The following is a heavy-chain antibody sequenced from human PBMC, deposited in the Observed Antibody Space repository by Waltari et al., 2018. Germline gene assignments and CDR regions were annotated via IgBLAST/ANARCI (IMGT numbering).Heavy chain of an antibody. CDR1: GYSISSGYY. V-gene: IGHV4-38-2*02. D-gene: IGHD6-19*01. CDR2: IYHSGST. CDR3: ARDSSGWYKDP. Sequence: QVQLQESGPGLVKPSETLSLTCTVSGYSISSGYYWGWIRQPPGKGLEWIGSIYHSGSTYYHPSPKRRVTISVDTSKIQFSLKLSAVTAADPAVYYCARDSSGWYKDPWGQGTLVTVSS. J-gene: IGHJ5*02.